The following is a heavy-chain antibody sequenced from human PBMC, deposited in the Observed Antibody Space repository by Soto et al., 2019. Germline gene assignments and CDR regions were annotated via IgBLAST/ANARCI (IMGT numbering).Heavy chain of an antibody. V-gene: IGHV1-2*02. Sequence: QLVQSGAEGKQPGASVRVSCKTSGPTFIAYYIHWVRQAPGQGLEWMGWIDPKSGGTTYEQKFLGRVTMTRDTSINTAYMDLNRLTSDDTAVYYCARVSVDVPEWGQGTLITVSS. CDR2: IDPKSGGT. CDR1: GPTFIAYY. CDR3: ARVSVDVPE. J-gene: IGHJ4*02. D-gene: IGHD5-12*01.